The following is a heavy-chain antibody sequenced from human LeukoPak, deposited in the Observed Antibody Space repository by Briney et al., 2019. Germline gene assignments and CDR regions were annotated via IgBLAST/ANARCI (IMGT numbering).Heavy chain of an antibody. CDR2: ISSRSSYI. V-gene: IGHV3-21*04. J-gene: IGHJ4*02. CDR3: AAHPYDSRATKEFSGAY. CDR1: GFTLSSYA. D-gene: IGHD3-22*01. Sequence: KPGGSLRLSCAASGFTLSSYAMNWVRQAPGKRLEWVSSISSRSSYIYYADSVKGRFTISRDNSKNTLYLQMNSLRAEDTAVYYCAAHPYDSRATKEFSGAYWGQGTLVTVSS.